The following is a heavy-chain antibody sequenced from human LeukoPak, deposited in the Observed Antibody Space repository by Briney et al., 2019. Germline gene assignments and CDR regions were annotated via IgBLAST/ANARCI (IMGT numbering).Heavy chain of an antibody. CDR2: IYSGGST. V-gene: IGHV3-66*01. J-gene: IGHJ4*02. D-gene: IGHD2/OR15-2a*01. CDR1: GFTVSSNS. CDR3: ARDEPSPDSTDLDY. Sequence: TGGSLRLSCAASGFTVSSNSMTWVRQAPGKGLEWVSVIYSGGSTYYADSVKGRFTISRDKNTLYLQMNSLRADDTAVYYCARDEPSPDSTDLDYWGQGTLVTVSS.